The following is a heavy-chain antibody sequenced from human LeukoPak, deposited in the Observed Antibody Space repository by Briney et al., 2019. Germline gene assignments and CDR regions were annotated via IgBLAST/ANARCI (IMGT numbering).Heavy chain of an antibody. CDR1: GFTFSTYV. CDR3: AREGGEATYGEGFDY. V-gene: IGHV3-30*03. CDR2: ISSDGSKK. Sequence: GSLRLSCAVSGFTFSTYVLHWVRQAPGKGLEWVALISSDGSKKYYADSVKGRFTISRDNSKSTLYLQMNSLRPEDTAAYYCAREGGEATYGEGFDYWGQGTLVTVSS. J-gene: IGHJ4*02. D-gene: IGHD4-17*01.